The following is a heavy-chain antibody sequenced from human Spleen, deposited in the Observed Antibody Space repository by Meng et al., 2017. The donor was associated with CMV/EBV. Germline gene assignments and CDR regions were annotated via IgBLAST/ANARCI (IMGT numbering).Heavy chain of an antibody. CDR3: TRLWSSGGFDP. CDR1: GYICSGAA. J-gene: IGHJ5*02. CDR2: IRTQPNSYTA. D-gene: IGHD3-10*01. Sequence: ASGYICSGAAIHWVRQASGKGLEWVGRIRTQPNSYTAEYSASVKGRFTISRDDSKKTAYLQMNSLKTEDTAVYYCTRLWSSGGFDPWGQGTLVTVSS. V-gene: IGHV3-73*01.